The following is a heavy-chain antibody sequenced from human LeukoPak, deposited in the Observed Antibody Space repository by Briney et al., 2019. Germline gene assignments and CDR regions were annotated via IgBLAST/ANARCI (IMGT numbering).Heavy chain of an antibody. CDR3: ARRVGATNYNWFDP. Sequence: SQTLSLTCTVSGGSISSGGYYWCWIRQHPGKGLEWIGYIYYSGSTYYNPSLKSRVTISVDTSKNQFSLKLSSVTAADTAVYYCARRVGATNYNWFDPWGQGTLVTVSS. J-gene: IGHJ5*02. D-gene: IGHD1-26*01. CDR2: IYYSGST. CDR1: GGSISSGGYY. V-gene: IGHV4-31*03.